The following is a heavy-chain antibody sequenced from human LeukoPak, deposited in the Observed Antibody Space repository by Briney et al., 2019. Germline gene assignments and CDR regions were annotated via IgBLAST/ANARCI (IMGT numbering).Heavy chain of an antibody. Sequence: PRGSLRLSCAASGFNFSSYAMGWVRQAPGKGLEWVSAFSGSGGGSYFADSVKGRVTISRGNSNNTLYLQMNSLRAEDTALYYCSKEKFGYGGHYYAAFDYWGQGTLVTVS. CDR3: SKEKFGYGGHYYAAFDY. CDR1: GFNFSSYA. J-gene: IGHJ4*02. D-gene: IGHD1-26*01. V-gene: IGHV3-23*01. CDR2: FSGSGGGS.